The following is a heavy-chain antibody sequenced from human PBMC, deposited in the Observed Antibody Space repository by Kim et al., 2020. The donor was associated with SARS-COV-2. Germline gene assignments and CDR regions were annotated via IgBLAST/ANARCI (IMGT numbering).Heavy chain of an antibody. Sequence: SETLSLTCTVSGGSISSSSYYWGWIRQPPGKGLEWIGSIYYSGSTYYNPSLKSRVTISVDTSKNQFSLKLSSVTAADTAVYYCARQAHCSSTSCPLFYYYGMDVWGQGTTVTVSS. CDR3: ARQAHCSSTSCPLFYYYGMDV. D-gene: IGHD2-2*01. CDR2: IYYSGST. CDR1: GGSISSSSYY. V-gene: IGHV4-39*01. J-gene: IGHJ6*02.